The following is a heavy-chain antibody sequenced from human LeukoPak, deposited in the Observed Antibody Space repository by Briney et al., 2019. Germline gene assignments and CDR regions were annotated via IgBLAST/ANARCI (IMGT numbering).Heavy chain of an antibody. Sequence: SVTVSFKASGGTFSSYAISWVRQAPGQGLGWMGRIIPILGIANYAQKLQGRVTITADKSTSTACMELSSLRSEDTAVYYCARTAMAELYDYYYYGMDVWGQGTTVTVSS. D-gene: IGHD5-18*01. CDR1: GGTFSSYA. CDR3: ARTAMAELYDYYYYGMDV. CDR2: IIPILGIA. V-gene: IGHV1-69*04. J-gene: IGHJ6*02.